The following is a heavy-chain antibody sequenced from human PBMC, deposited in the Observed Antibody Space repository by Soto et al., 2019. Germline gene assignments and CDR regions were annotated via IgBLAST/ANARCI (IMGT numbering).Heavy chain of an antibody. V-gene: IGHV4-30-2*01. J-gene: IGHJ4*02. CDR2: IYHSGST. Sequence: QLQLQESGSGLVKPSQTLSLTCAVSGVSISSGGYSWSWIRQPPGKGLEWIGYIYHSGSTYYNPSLKSRVTISVDRSKNQFSLKLSSVTAADTAVYYCARGGYGDYGYWGQGTLVTVSS. CDR1: GVSISSGGYS. D-gene: IGHD4-17*01. CDR3: ARGGYGDYGY.